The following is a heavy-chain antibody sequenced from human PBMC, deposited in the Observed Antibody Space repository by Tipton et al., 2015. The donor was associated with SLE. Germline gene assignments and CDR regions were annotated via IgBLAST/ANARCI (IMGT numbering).Heavy chain of an antibody. Sequence: TLSLTCSVYGGSFTTYYWNWIRQPPGKGLEWIGDINHSGSTNYNPSPMSRATISVDTSKNQLSLELNSVTAADTAVFYCARHRGQSYGYLYIDYWGQGTLVTVSS. CDR2: INHSGST. J-gene: IGHJ4*02. CDR1: GGSFTTYY. CDR3: ARHRGQSYGYLYIDY. D-gene: IGHD5-18*01. V-gene: IGHV4-34*01.